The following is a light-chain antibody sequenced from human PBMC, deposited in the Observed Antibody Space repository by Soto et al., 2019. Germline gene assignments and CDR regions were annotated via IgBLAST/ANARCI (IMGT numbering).Light chain of an antibody. V-gene: IGKV1-17*01. Sequence: DIQMTQSPSSLSASVGDRVTITCRASQAIGNDLGWYQQKPGKAPNRLIYSASRLQSGVPSRFSGSGSGTEFTLTISSLQPEDFATYYCLQHNSFPRALGAGIKVDIK. CDR1: QAIGND. CDR2: SAS. CDR3: LQHNSFPRA. J-gene: IGKJ4*01.